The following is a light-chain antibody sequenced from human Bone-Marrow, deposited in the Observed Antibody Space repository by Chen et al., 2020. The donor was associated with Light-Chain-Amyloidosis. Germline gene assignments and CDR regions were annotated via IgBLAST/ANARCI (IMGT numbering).Light chain of an antibody. J-gene: IGLJ3*02. V-gene: IGLV3-21*02. CDR1: NIGSTS. Sequence: SYVLTQPSSVSVAPGQTATIVCGGNNIGSTSVPWYQQTTCQAALLVVYDYSDRPSGIPERLSGANSGNTATLTISRVEAGDEADYYCQVWDRSSDSPVYGGGTKLTVL. CDR3: QVWDRSSDSPV. CDR2: DYS.